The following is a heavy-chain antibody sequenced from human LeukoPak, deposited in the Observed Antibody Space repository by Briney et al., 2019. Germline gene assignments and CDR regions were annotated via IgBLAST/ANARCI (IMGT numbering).Heavy chain of an antibody. J-gene: IGHJ6*03. D-gene: IGHD6-13*01. CDR2: ISGSGGST. CDR3: ARRVSYYYMDV. CDR1: GLTFSSYA. Sequence: PGGSLRFSCAASGLTFSSYAMSWVRQAPGKGLDWVSAISGSGGSTHYADSVKGRFTISRDNSKNTLYLQMNSLRAEDTAVYYCARRVSYYYMDVWGKGTTVTVSS. V-gene: IGHV3-23*01.